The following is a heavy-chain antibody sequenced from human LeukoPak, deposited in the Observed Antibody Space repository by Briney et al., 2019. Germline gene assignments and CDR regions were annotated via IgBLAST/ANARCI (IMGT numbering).Heavy chain of an antibody. CDR1: GYTFTGYY. D-gene: IGHD2-21*01. V-gene: IGHV1-2*02. J-gene: IGHJ4*02. CDR3: ARDLSEHPRDY. Sequence: ASVKVSCKASGYTFTGYYMHWVRQAPGQGLERMGWINPNSGGTNYAQKFQGRVTMTRDTSISTAYMELSRLRSDDTAVYYCARDLSEHPRDYWSQGTLVTVSS. CDR2: INPNSGGT.